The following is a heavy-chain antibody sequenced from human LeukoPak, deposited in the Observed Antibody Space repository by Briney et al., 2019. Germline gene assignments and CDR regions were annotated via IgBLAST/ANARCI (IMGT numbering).Heavy chain of an antibody. J-gene: IGHJ4*02. CDR2: INSDGSST. Sequence: PGGALRLSCAASGFTFSSYWMHWVRQAPGKGLVWVSRINSDGSSTSYADSVKGRFTISRDNAKNTLYLQMNSLRAEDTAVYYCARGYGSGTLDYWGQGTLVTVSS. V-gene: IGHV3-74*01. CDR3: ARGYGSGTLDY. CDR1: GFTFSSYW. D-gene: IGHD3-10*01.